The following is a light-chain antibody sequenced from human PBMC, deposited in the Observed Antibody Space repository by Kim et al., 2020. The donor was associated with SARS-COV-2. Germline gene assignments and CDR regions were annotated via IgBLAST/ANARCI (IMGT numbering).Light chain of an antibody. CDR2: STS. CDR1: TGALTGGYY. Sequence: GGPFTCTCPSSTGALTGGYYPTWFQQKPGQAPRALIYSTSNKHSWTPARFSGSLLGGKAALTLSGVQPEDEAEYYCLLYYGGAQPVFGGGTKLTVL. V-gene: IGLV7-43*01. J-gene: IGLJ2*01. CDR3: LLYYGGAQPV.